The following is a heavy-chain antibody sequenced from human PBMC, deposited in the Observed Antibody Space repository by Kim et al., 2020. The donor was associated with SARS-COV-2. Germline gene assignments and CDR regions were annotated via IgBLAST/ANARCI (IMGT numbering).Heavy chain of an antibody. V-gene: IGHV4-34*01. CDR2: INHSGST. Sequence: SETLSLTCAVYGGSFSGYYWSWIRQPPGKGLEWIGEINHSGSTNYNPSLKSRVTISVDTSKNQFSLKLSSVTAADTAVYYCARGPDYYGSGSYYVDPWGQGTLVTVSS. J-gene: IGHJ5*02. D-gene: IGHD3-10*01. CDR3: ARGPDYYGSGSYYVDP. CDR1: GGSFSGYY.